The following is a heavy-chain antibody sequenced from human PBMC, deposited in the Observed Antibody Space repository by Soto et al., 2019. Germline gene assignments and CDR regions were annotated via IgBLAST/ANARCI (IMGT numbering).Heavy chain of an antibody. CDR2: ISYDGSNK. D-gene: IGHD2-21*02. CDR1: GFTFSSYA. Sequence: GGSLRLSCAASGFTFSSYAMHWVRQAPGKGLEWVAVISYDGSNKYYADSVKGRFTISRDNSKNTLYLQMNSLRAEDTAVYYCARAEYCGGDCYSYSDYWGQGTLVTVSS. J-gene: IGHJ4*02. CDR3: ARAEYCGGDCYSYSDY. V-gene: IGHV3-30-3*01.